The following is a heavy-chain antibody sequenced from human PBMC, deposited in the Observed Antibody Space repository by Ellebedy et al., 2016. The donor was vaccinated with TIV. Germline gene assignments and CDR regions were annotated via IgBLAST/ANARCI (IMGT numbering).Heavy chain of an antibody. Sequence: GESLKISXAASGFTFSSYGMHWVRQAPGKGLEWVAVISYDGSNKYYADSVKGRFTISRDNSKNTLYLQMNSLRAEDTAVYYCAKESLYTMIGEFDYWGQGTLVTVSS. J-gene: IGHJ4*02. CDR3: AKESLYTMIGEFDY. CDR2: ISYDGSNK. V-gene: IGHV3-30*18. D-gene: IGHD3-22*01. CDR1: GFTFSSYG.